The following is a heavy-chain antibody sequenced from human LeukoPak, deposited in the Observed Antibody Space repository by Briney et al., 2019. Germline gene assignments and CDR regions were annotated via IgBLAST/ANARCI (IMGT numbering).Heavy chain of an antibody. Sequence: SETLSLTCTVSGGSISSYYWSWIPQPPGKGLEWIGYVYYTGSTNFNPSLKSRVTISVDTSKNHFSLELSSVTAADTAVYYCARGSQRITVFGVVTDYWGQGTLVTVSS. V-gene: IGHV4-59*01. J-gene: IGHJ4*02. CDR2: VYYTGST. CDR3: ARGSQRITVFGVVTDY. D-gene: IGHD3-3*01. CDR1: GGSISSYY.